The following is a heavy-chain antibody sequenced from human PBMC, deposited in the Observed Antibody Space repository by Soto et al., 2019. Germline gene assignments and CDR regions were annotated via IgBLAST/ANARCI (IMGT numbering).Heavy chain of an antibody. CDR1: GFTFSDHY. Sequence: EVQLVESGGGLVQPGGSLRLSCAASGFTFSDHYMDWVRQAPGKGLEWVGRTRNKANSYTTEYAASVKGRFTISREDSKNSLYLQMNSLKTEDTAVYYCARDNGYCTNGVCFTSAFDIWGQGTMVTVSS. V-gene: IGHV3-72*01. CDR3: ARDNGYCTNGVCFTSAFDI. J-gene: IGHJ3*02. D-gene: IGHD2-8*01. CDR2: TRNKANSYTT.